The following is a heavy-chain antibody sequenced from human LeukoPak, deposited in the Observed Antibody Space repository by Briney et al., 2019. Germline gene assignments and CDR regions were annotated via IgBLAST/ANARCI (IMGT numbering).Heavy chain of an antibody. CDR2: IILIFGTP. J-gene: IGHJ4*02. CDR1: GGTFSSYA. CDR3: ARARYYDSSGYLDY. D-gene: IGHD3-22*01. Sequence: SSVKVSCKASGGTFSSYAISWVRPAPGQGREWMGRIILIFGTPNYAQKPQGRVTITTDESTSTAYMELSSLRSEDTAVYYCARARYYDSSGYLDYWGQGTLVTVSS. V-gene: IGHV1-69*05.